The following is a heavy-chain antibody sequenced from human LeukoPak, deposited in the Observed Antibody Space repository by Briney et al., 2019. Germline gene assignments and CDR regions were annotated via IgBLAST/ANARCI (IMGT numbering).Heavy chain of an antibody. CDR3: ARSIVGVRRRNDY. V-gene: IGHV1-8*01. CDR1: GYTFTSYD. Sequence: ASVKVSCKASGYTFTSYDIIWVRQASGQGLEWMGWMNPNSGHTGYAQKFQGRVTMTRTTSISTAYMELTSLTSEDSAVYYCARSIVGVRRRNDYWGQGTLVTVSS. CDR2: MNPNSGHT. J-gene: IGHJ4*02. D-gene: IGHD1-26*01.